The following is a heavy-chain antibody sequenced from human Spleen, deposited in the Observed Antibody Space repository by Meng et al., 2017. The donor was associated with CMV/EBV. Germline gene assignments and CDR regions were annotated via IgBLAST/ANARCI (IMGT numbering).Heavy chain of an antibody. CDR3: ARDRFTSGWSDWFDP. CDR1: GYTFISYG. Sequence: ASVKVSCKASGYTFISYGITWVRQAPGQGLEWMGWISAHNGNTNYAQKLQGRVTMTTDTSTSTAYMELRSLRSDDTAVYYCARDRFTSGWSDWFDPWGQGTLVTVSS. V-gene: IGHV1-18*01. D-gene: IGHD6-19*01. CDR2: ISAHNGNT. J-gene: IGHJ5*02.